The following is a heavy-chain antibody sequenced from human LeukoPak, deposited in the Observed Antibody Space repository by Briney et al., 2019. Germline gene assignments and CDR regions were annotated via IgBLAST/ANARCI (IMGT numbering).Heavy chain of an antibody. CDR2: VYHSGST. CDR3: AREGAYCSSTSCYAFDI. CDR1: GYSISSGYY. J-gene: IGHJ3*02. D-gene: IGHD2-2*01. V-gene: IGHV4-38-2*02. Sequence: SETLSLTCTVSGYSISSGYYWGWIRQPPGKGLEWIGSVYHSGSTYYNLSLKSRVTISVDTSKNQFSLNLSSVTAADTAVYYCAREGAYCSSTSCYAFDIWGQGTMVTVS.